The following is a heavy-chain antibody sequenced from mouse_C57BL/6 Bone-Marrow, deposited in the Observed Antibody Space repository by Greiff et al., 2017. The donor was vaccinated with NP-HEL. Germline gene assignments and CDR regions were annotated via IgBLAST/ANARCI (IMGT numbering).Heavy chain of an antibody. Sequence: VQLQQSGAELVRPGASVKLSCTASGFNIKDVYMHWVKQRPEQGLEWIGWIDPENGDTEYASKFQGKATITADTSSNTAYLQLSSLTSEDTAVYYCTTPLTGVAYWGQGTLVTVSA. CDR1: GFNIKDVY. CDR3: TTPLTGVAY. J-gene: IGHJ3*01. D-gene: IGHD4-1*01. V-gene: IGHV14-4*01. CDR2: IDPENGDT.